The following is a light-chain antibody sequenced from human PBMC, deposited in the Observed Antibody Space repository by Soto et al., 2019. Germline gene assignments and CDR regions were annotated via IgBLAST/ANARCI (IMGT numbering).Light chain of an antibody. CDR3: QQYYSYPPT. Sequence: THSPSSISASVGDRVTITCRASQAVISSYLAWYQQKPGKAPKLLIYAASTLQSGVPSRFSGSGSGTDFTLTISCLQSEDFATYYCQQYYSYPPTFGQGTRLEIK. J-gene: IGKJ5*01. CDR1: QAVISSY. V-gene: IGKV1-8*01. CDR2: AAS.